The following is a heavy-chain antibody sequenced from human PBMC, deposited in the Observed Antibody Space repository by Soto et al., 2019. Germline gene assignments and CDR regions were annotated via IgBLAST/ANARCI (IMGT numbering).Heavy chain of an antibody. V-gene: IGHV4-59*01. J-gene: IGHJ4*02. D-gene: IGHD3-3*01. CDR1: GGSLSSYY. Sequence: PSETLSLTCTVSGGSLSSYYWSWIRQPPGKGLEWIGYIYYSGSTNYNPSLKSRVTISVDTSKNQFSLKLSSVTAADTAVYYCARDVPYDSMGYWGQGTLLTVSS. CDR2: IYYSGST. CDR3: ARDVPYDSMGY.